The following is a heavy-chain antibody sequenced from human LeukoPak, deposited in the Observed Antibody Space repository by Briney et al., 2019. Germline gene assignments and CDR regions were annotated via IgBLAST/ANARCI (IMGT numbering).Heavy chain of an antibody. CDR1: GGSTSSSSYY. J-gene: IGHJ4*02. CDR2: IYYSGST. V-gene: IGHV4-39*01. D-gene: IGHD3-3*01. Sequence: SETLSLTCTVSGGSTSSSSYYWGWIRQPPGKGLEWIGSIYYSGSTYYNPSLKSRVTISVDTSKNQFSLKLSSVTAADTAVYYCAIRFLEWFPFDYWGQGTLVTVSS. CDR3: AIRFLEWFPFDY.